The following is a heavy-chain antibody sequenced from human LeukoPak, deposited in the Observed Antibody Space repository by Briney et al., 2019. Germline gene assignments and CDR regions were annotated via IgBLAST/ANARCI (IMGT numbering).Heavy chain of an antibody. D-gene: IGHD3-22*01. Sequence: GGSLRLSCAASGFTFGSSAMSWVRQAPGKGRKWVSSISSSGDTTNYADSVKGRLTISRDTYKNTLYLQMTSLRAEDTALYYCAKGLYSAYSDWGQGTLVAVSS. CDR3: AKGLYSAYSD. CDR2: ISSSGDTT. J-gene: IGHJ4*02. V-gene: IGHV3-23*01. CDR1: GFTFGSSA.